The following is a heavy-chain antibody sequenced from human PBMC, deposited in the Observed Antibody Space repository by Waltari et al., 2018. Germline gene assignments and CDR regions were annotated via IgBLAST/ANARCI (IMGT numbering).Heavy chain of an antibody. CDR3: AREPDNGDSVAYFDY. V-gene: IGHV3-33*01. D-gene: IGHD2-21*02. CDR2: ISYDGNKK. CDR1: GFLFNNLG. J-gene: IGHJ4*02. Sequence: QVQLVESGGGVVQPGRSLTLPCAASGFLFNNLGMHRVRRAPGRGVEWVAFISYDGNKKYFRDSVKGRFTISRDTSKNTLFLQMSSVRVDDTAIYYCAREPDNGDSVAYFDYWGQGTLVTVSA.